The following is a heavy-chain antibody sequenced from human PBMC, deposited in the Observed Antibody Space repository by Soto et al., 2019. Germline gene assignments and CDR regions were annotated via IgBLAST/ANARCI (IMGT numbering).Heavy chain of an antibody. J-gene: IGHJ6*02. V-gene: IGHV2-5*02. CDR3: AHKGGRGAGMDV. CDR1: GFSLSTSGVG. CDR2: IYWDDDE. D-gene: IGHD2-15*01. Sequence: QITLKESGPTLVRPTQTLTLTCTFSGFSLSTSGVGVTWIRQPPGKALEWLALIYWDDDERYSPSLKSRLTITKDTSKHQVVLTMTNMDPVDAATYYCAHKGGRGAGMDVWGQGTTVIVSS.